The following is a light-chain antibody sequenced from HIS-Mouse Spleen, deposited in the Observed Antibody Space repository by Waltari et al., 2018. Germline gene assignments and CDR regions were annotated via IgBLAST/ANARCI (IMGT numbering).Light chain of an antibody. CDR3: QQRSNWPGIT. Sequence: EIVLTQSPATLSLSPGERATLSCRASQSVSSYLACYQQNPGQAPRLLIYDASNRATGIPARFSGSGSGTDFTLTISSLEPEDFAVYYCQQRSNWPGITFGPGTKVDIK. J-gene: IGKJ3*01. V-gene: IGKV3-11*01. CDR1: QSVSSY. CDR2: DAS.